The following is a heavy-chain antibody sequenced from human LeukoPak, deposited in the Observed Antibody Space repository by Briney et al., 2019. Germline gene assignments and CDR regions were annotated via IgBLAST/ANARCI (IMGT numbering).Heavy chain of an antibody. CDR2: IIPIPGIA. CDR1: GGTFSSYA. D-gene: IGHD2-2*01. Sequence: GASVKVSCKASGGTFSSYAISWVRQAPGQGLEWMGRIIPIPGIANYAQKFQGRVTITADKSTSTAYMELSSLRSEDTAVYYCARDEGVPAAKNFDYWGQGTLVTVSS. CDR3: ARDEGVPAAKNFDY. J-gene: IGHJ4*02. V-gene: IGHV1-69*04.